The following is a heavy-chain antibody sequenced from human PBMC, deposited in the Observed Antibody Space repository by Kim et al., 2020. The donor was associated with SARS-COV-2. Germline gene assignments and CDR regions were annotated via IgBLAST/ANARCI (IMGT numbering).Heavy chain of an antibody. CDR3: ARDPTYSYDSSAYYPKYYFAY. CDR2: ISNRGTII. J-gene: IGHJ4*02. V-gene: IGHV3-11*01. Sequence: GGSLRLSCAASGFTFSDYYMIWIRQAPGKGLEWVSYISNRGTIIYYADSVKGRFSISRDNAKNSLYLQLNSLRAEDTAVYYCARDPTYSYDSSAYYPKYYFAYWGQGTLVTVSS. D-gene: IGHD3-22*01. CDR1: GFTFSDYY.